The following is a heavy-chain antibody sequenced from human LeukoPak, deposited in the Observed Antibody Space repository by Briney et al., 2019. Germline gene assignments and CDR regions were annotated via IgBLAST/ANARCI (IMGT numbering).Heavy chain of an antibody. Sequence: SVKVSCKASGYTFTSYDINWVRQAPGQGLEWMGRIIPILGIANYAQKFQGRVTITADKSTSTAYMELSSLRSEDTAVYYCADTGSSSSNPWGQGTLVTVSS. D-gene: IGHD6-6*01. V-gene: IGHV1-69*04. CDR1: GYTFTSYD. J-gene: IGHJ5*02. CDR2: IIPILGIA. CDR3: ADTGSSSSNP.